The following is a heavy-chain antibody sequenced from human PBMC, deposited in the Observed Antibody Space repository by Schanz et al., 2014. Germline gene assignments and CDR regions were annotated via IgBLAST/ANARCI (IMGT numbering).Heavy chain of an antibody. CDR2: ISQSGGSK. V-gene: IGHV3-23*04. CDR3: AKGMGYCSGGTCYDYYYYGLDV. D-gene: IGHD2-15*01. J-gene: IGHJ6*02. Sequence: EGQLAESGGGLVQPGGSLRLSCAASGFTFNSYAMTWVRQAPGKGLEWVSSISQSGGSKYYADSVKGRFTISRDNSENTLYLQMNSLSADDTAVFYCAKGMGYCSGGTCYDYYYYGLDVWGQGTTVTVSS. CDR1: GFTFNSYA.